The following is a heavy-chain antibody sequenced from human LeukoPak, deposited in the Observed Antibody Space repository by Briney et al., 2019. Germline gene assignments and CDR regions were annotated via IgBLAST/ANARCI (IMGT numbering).Heavy chain of an antibody. Sequence: SETLSLTCAVSGYSISSGYYWSWIRQPPGKGLEWIGYIYYSGSTNYNPSLKSRVTISVDTSKNQFSLKLSSVTAADTAVYYCARVGYYGSGSYYRYWGQGTLVTVSS. J-gene: IGHJ4*02. V-gene: IGHV4-61*01. CDR1: GYSISSGYY. CDR3: ARVGYYGSGSYYRY. CDR2: IYYSGST. D-gene: IGHD3-10*01.